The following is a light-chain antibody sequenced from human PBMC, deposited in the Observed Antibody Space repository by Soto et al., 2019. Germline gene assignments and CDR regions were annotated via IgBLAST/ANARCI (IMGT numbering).Light chain of an antibody. V-gene: IGLV6-57*04. CDR3: QSYDDSYVV. Sequence: NFMLTQPHSVSESPGKTVTISCTRSSGSIASNYVQWYQQRPGSAPTTVIYEDNQRPSGVPDRFSGSIDSSSNSDSLTISGLKTEDEADYYCQSYDDSYVVFGGGTKLTVL. CDR2: EDN. J-gene: IGLJ2*01. CDR1: SGSIASNY.